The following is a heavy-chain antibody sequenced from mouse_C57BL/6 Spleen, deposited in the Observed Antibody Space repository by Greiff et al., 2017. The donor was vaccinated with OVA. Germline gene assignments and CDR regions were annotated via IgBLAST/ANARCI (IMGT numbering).Heavy chain of an antibody. CDR2: IYPGDGDT. CDR3: ARSYDYDHVDD. D-gene: IGHD2-4*01. V-gene: IGHV1-82*01. CDR1: GYAFSSSW. J-gene: IGHJ2*01. Sequence: QVQLQQSGPELVKPGASVKISCKASGYAFSSSWMNWVKQRPGKGLEWIGRIYPGDGDTNYNGKFKGKATLTADKSSSTAYMQLSSLTSEDSAVYYCARSYDYDHVDDWGQGTTLTVAS.